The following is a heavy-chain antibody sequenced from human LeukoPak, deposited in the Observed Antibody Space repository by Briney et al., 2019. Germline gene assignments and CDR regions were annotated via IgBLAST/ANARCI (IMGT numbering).Heavy chain of an antibody. V-gene: IGHV4-61*01. D-gene: IGHD4-17*01. CDR3: ARDFPDYGNDAFDI. CDR1: GGSVSSGSYY. CDR2: IYYSGST. Sequence: SETLSLTCTVSGGSVSSGSYYWSWIRQPPGKGLEWIGYIYYSGSTNYNPFLKSRVTISVDTSKNQFSLKLSSVTAADTAVYYCARDFPDYGNDAFDIWGQGTMVTVSS. J-gene: IGHJ3*02.